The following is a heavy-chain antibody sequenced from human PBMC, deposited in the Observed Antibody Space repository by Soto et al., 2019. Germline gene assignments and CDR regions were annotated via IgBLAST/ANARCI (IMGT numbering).Heavy chain of an antibody. V-gene: IGHV4-31*03. Sequence: PSETLSLTCTVSGGSISSGGYYWSWIRQHPGKGLEWIGDIYYSGSTYYSPSLKSRVTISVDTSKNQFSLKLSSVTAADTAVYYCARTLNFKDNYVNMYFDYWGQGTLVTVSS. CDR3: ARTLNFKDNYVNMYFDY. J-gene: IGHJ4*02. D-gene: IGHD4-4*01. CDR2: IYYSGST. CDR1: GGSISSGGYY.